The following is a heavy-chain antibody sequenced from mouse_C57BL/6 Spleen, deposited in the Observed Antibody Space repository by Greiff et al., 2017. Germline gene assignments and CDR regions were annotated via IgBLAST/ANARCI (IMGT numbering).Heavy chain of an antibody. J-gene: IGHJ2*01. V-gene: IGHV1-42*01. CDR1: GYSFTGYY. CDR2: INPSTGGT. D-gene: IGHD1-1*01. CDR3: ARGGTTVVAKDFDY. Sequence: VQLQQSGPELVKPGASVMISCKASGYSFTGYYMNWVKQSPEKSLEWIGEINPSTGGTTYNQKFKAKATLTVDKSSSTAYMQLKSLTSEDAAVYYCARGGTTVVAKDFDYWGQGTTLTVSS.